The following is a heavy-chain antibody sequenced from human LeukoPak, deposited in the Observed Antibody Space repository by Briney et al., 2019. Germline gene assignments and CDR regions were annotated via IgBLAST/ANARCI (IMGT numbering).Heavy chain of an antibody. CDR1: GFTFSSYA. J-gene: IGHJ4*02. CDR2: ISGSGGGT. CDR3: AKVANWNDGNY. V-gene: IGHV3-23*01. D-gene: IGHD1-1*01. Sequence: PGGSLRLSCAASGFTFSSYAMSWVRQAPGKGLEWVSGISGSGGGTYFADSVKGRFTISRDNSKNTVYLQMNSLRADDTAVYYCAKVANWNDGNYWGQGTLVTVSS.